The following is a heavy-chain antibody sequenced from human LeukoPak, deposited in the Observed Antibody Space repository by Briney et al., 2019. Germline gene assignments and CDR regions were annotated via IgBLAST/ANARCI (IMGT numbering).Heavy chain of an antibody. J-gene: IGHJ4*02. CDR2: INSKGDNI. Sequence: PGRSLRLSCAASGFTFSDHFMSWIRQVPGKEPEWLSYINSKGDNILYRDSVKGRFTISRDNAENSLYLQLNSLKAEDTAVYYCATSRVFDYWGQGALVIVSS. V-gene: IGHV3-11*04. CDR3: ATSRVFDY. CDR1: GFTFSDHF.